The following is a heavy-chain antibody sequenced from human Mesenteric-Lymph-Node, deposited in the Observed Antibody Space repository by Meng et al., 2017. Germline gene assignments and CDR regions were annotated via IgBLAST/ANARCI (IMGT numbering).Heavy chain of an antibody. D-gene: IGHD3-22*01. V-gene: IGHV1-18*01. CDR3: ARVSDDYDRTGYYNFDY. J-gene: IGHJ4*02. CDR2: ISAYNGNT. Sequence: QVRLVQSGAEVKKSGASRKVSCKASGYTFTNYGISRVRQAPGQGLEWMGWISAYNGNTNYAQKLQGRVTMTTDTSMSTAYMELRSLRSDDTAVYYCARVSDDYDRTGYYNFDYWGQGTLVTVSS. CDR1: GYTFTNYG.